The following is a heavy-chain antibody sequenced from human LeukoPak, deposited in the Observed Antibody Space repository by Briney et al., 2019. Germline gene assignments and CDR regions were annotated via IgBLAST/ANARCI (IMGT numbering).Heavy chain of an antibody. J-gene: IGHJ4*02. Sequence: PGRSLRLSCAASGFTFSRYGMHWVRQAPGKGLEWVAVIWYDGSNEYYADSVKGRFTIFRDNSKNTLHLQMNSLRAEDTAVYYCARPLVGDALDSWGQGTLVTVSS. V-gene: IGHV3-33*01. CDR1: GFTFSRYG. D-gene: IGHD1-26*01. CDR3: ARPLVGDALDS. CDR2: IWYDGSNE.